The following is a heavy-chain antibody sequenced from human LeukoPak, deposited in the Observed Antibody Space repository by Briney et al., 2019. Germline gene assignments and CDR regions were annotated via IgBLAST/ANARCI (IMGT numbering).Heavy chain of an antibody. J-gene: IGHJ4*02. V-gene: IGHV4-4*02. CDR3: ASVPEYCSSTSCHIDY. D-gene: IGHD2-2*02. Sequence: PSGTLSLTCAVSGGSISSSNWWSWVRQPPGKGLEWIGETYHSGSTNYNPSLKSRVTISVDKSKNQSSLKLSSVTAADTAVYYCASVPEYCSSTSCHIDYWGQGTLVTVSS. CDR2: TYHSGST. CDR1: GGSISSSNW.